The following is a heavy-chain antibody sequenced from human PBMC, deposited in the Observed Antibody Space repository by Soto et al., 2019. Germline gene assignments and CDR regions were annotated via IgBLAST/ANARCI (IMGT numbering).Heavy chain of an antibody. CDR1: GFTFSSYS. J-gene: IGHJ6*02. D-gene: IGHD3-22*01. V-gene: IGHV3-21*01. Sequence: GSLRLSCAASGFTFSSYSMNWVRQAPGKGLEWVSSISSSSSYIYYADSVKGRFTISRDNAKNSLYLQMNSLRAEDTAVYYCARDKAYYYDSSGYYSVYYYYYGVDVWGQGTTVTVSS. CDR3: ARDKAYYYDSSGYYSVYYYYYGVDV. CDR2: ISSSSSYI.